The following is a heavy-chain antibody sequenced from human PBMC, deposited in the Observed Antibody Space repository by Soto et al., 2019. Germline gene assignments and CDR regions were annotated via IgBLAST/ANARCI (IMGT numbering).Heavy chain of an antibody. Sequence: SETLSLTCTVSGGSISSGGYYWSWIRQHPGKGLEWIGYIYYSGSTYYNPSLKSRVTISVDTSKNQFSLKLSSVTAADTAVYYCASDCPAPYYSYGMDVRGQGSTLTVSS. V-gene: IGHV4-31*03. CDR2: IYYSGST. CDR1: GGSISSGGYY. CDR3: ASDCPAPYYSYGMDV. J-gene: IGHJ6*02.